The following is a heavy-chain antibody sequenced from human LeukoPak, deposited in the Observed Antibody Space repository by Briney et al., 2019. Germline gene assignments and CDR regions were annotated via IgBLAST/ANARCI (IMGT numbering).Heavy chain of an antibody. V-gene: IGHV4-39*01. CDR1: GGSISSSSYY. J-gene: IGHJ4*02. CDR2: IYYSGST. Sequence: SETLSLTCTVSGGSISSSSYYWGWIRQPPGKGLEWIGSIYYSGSTYYNPSLKSRVTISLDTSKNQLSLKLSSVTAADTAVYYCATDQLFYGDSRGYWGQGTLVTVSS. D-gene: IGHD4-17*01. CDR3: ATDQLFYGDSRGY.